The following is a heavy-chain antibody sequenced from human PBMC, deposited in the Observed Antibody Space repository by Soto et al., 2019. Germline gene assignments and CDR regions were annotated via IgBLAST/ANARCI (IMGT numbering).Heavy chain of an antibody. CDR2: FDPEDGET. CDR1: GHTLTELS. D-gene: IGHD3-10*02. J-gene: IGHJ2*01. V-gene: IGHV1-24*01. CDR3: ATDHPVRGIRRYYCYFDL. Sequence: QVQLVQSGAEVKKPGASVKVSCKVSGHTLTELSMHWVRQAPGKGLEWMGGFDPEDGETIYAQKFQGRVTMTEDTSTDTAYMELSSLTSEDTAVYYCATDHPVRGIRRYYCYFDLWGRGTLVTVSS.